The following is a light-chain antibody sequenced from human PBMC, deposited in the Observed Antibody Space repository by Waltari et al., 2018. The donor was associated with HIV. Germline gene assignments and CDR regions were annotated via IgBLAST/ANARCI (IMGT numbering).Light chain of an antibody. V-gene: IGKV3-15*01. Sequence: EIVMTHSPATLSVSPGERATLSCRASQSVSRNLAWYQQKPGQAPRLLSYAASTRATGIPARFSGSGSWTEFTLTISSLQSEDFAVYYCQQYNNWPRTFGQGTKVDIK. CDR2: AAS. CDR1: QSVSRN. CDR3: QQYNNWPRT. J-gene: IGKJ1*01.